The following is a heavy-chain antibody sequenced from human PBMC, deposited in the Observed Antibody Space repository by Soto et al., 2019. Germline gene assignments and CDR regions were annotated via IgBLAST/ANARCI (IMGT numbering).Heavy chain of an antibody. CDR1: GGSISSGGYY. Sequence: QVQLQESGPGLVKPSQTLSLTCTVSGGSISSGGYYWSWIRQHPGKGMEWIGYIYYRGSTYYNPSLKXGXTXSXXTSKNQFSLQLSSVTAADTAVYYSARWVGATSFGYWGQGTLVTVSS. J-gene: IGHJ4*02. CDR2: IYYRGST. D-gene: IGHD1-26*01. V-gene: IGHV4-31*03. CDR3: ARWVGATSFGY.